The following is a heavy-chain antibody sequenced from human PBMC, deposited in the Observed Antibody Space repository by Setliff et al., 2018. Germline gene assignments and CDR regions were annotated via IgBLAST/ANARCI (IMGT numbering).Heavy chain of an antibody. Sequence: GVLRLSCAASGFTFSNAWMTWVRQAPGKGLEWVGRIKSKADGGTTDYVAPVKGRFTISRDDSKNTLFLQMNNLKIEDTAVYYCTTWPENGGYYYYYYMDVWGKGTTVTVSS. J-gene: IGHJ6*03. CDR2: IKSKADGGTT. D-gene: IGHD3-16*01. CDR3: TTWPENGGYYYYYYMDV. CDR1: GFTFSNAW. V-gene: IGHV3-15*01.